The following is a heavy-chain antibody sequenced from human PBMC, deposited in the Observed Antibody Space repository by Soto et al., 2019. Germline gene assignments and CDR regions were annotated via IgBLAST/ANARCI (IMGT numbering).Heavy chain of an antibody. CDR3: ARDLGEHCSSTSCYPSAFDP. J-gene: IGHJ5*02. D-gene: IGHD2-2*01. CDR2: ISSSGCST. V-gene: IGHV3-23*01. CDR1: GFTFANYA. Sequence: GGSLRLSCAVSGFTFANYAMTWVRQAPGKGLEWLSGISSSGCSTYYADSVKGRFTISRDNAKKSLYLQMNSLRAEDTAVYYCARDLGEHCSSTSCYPSAFDPWGQGTLVTVSS.